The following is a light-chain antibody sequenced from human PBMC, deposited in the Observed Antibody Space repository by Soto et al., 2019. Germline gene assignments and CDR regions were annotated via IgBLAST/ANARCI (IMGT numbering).Light chain of an antibody. CDR2: GAS. V-gene: IGKV1-5*01. Sequence: DIQMTQSPSTLSASVGDRATITCRASQSISTWLAWYQQKPGKAPKFLISGASNLESGVPARFSGSGSGTEFTLTISSLQPDDFATYYCQQYKTYPMYTFGQGTKLEIK. J-gene: IGKJ2*01. CDR1: QSISTW. CDR3: QQYKTYPMYT.